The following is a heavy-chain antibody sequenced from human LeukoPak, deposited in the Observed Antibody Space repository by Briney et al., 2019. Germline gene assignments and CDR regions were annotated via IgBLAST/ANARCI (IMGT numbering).Heavy chain of an antibody. J-gene: IGHJ4*02. CDR1: GGSLSSSSYY. Sequence: SETLSLTCTVSGGSLSSSSYYWGWVRQPPGKGLEWIGSIYYSGSTYYNPSLKSRVTISVDTSKNQFSLKLSSVTAADTAVYYCARGFVDIVATTNYFDYWGQGTLVTVSS. V-gene: IGHV4-39*07. D-gene: IGHD5-12*01. CDR3: ARGFVDIVATTNYFDY. CDR2: IYYSGST.